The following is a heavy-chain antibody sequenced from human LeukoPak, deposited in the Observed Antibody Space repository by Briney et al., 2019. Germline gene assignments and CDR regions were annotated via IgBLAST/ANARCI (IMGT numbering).Heavy chain of an antibody. CDR3: AKDISGTYGAFDI. Sequence: GRSLTLSCAASGFTFDDYAMHWVRQVPGKGLEWVSGISWNSGTVACADSVRGRFTISRDNAKNSLYLQVNNLRVEDTALYYCAKDISGTYGAFDIWGQGTMVTVFS. D-gene: IGHD1-26*01. V-gene: IGHV3-9*01. CDR1: GFTFDDYA. CDR2: ISWNSGTV. J-gene: IGHJ3*02.